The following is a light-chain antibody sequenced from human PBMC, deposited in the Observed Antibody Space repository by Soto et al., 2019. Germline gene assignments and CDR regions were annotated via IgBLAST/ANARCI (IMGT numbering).Light chain of an antibody. CDR2: KAS. J-gene: IGKJ1*01. Sequence: DIQLTQSPSTLSGSVGDRVTITCRASQTIGSWLAWYQQKPGQAPKLLIYKASTIKSGIPSRFSGSGSGTEFTLTISSLEPDDFAAYHCQHYNSYSEAFGQGTKVDIK. CDR3: QHYNSYSEA. V-gene: IGKV1-5*03. CDR1: QTIGSW.